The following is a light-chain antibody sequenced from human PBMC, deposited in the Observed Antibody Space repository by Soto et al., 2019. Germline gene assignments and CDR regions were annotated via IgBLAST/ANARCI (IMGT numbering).Light chain of an antibody. CDR3: QQYNNWPHT. Sequence: ETVMTQSPATLSVSPGEGATLSCRASQSVSTNLAWYQQKPGQTPRLLVYGASIRATGMSARFSGSGSGTEFTLIISSLQSEDFALYYCQQYNNWPHTCGGGTKVEIK. J-gene: IGKJ4*01. CDR2: GAS. V-gene: IGKV3-15*01. CDR1: QSVSTN.